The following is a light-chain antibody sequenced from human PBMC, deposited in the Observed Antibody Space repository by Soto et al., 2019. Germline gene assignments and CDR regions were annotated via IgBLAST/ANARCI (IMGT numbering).Light chain of an antibody. V-gene: IGKV1-39*01. CDR3: QHTYIAPYS. CDR1: EDIISH. Sequence: DIQMTQSPPSLSASIGDRGTMTCRASEDIISHLNWYQQQPGKVPKLLIHASSILHRGVPSRFSGRGSGTAITLTISGQQSEDFATYYCQHTYIAPYSFGQGTKVDIK. CDR2: ASS. J-gene: IGKJ2*03.